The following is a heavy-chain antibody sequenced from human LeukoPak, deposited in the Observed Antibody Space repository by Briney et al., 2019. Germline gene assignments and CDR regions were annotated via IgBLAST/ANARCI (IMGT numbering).Heavy chain of an antibody. CDR1: GCIFTRYE. D-gene: IGHD1-1*01. CDR2: MNPNSGNT. V-gene: IGHV1-8*01. CDR3: ARVLDRVRHD. Sequence: SSVTVSYKASGCIFTRYEVNWVRQATGEGREWMGWMNPNSGNTDYAQKFQGRVTMTRNTSISTAYMELRSLRSEDTAVYYCARVLDRVRHDWGQGTLVTVSS. J-gene: IGHJ4*02.